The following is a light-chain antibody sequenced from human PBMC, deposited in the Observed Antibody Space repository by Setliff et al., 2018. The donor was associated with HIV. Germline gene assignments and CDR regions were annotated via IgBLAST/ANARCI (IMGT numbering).Light chain of an antibody. CDR2: DVR. CDR3: SSYSSSSTLV. J-gene: IGLJ2*01. V-gene: IGLV2-14*03. Sequence: QSALTQPASVSASPGQSITISCTGTSSDVGAYNYVSWYQQHPGKAPNLIIYDVRSRPSGVSNRFSGSKPGNTASLTISGLQAEDEADYYCSSYSSSSTLVFGGGTKVTVL. CDR1: SSDVGAYNY.